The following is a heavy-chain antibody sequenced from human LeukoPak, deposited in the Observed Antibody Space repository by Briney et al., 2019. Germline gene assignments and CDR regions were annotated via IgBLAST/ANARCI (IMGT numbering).Heavy chain of an antibody. CDR2: ISSSGSTI. D-gene: IGHD1-1*01. V-gene: IGHV3-11*01. J-gene: IGHJ3*02. CDR3: ASLGPARYSISAFDI. Sequence: GGSLRLSCAASGFTFSDYYMSWIRQAPGKGLEWVSYISSSGSTIYYADSVKCRFTISRDNAKNSLYLQTNSLRAEDTAAYYCASLGPARYSISAFDIWGQGTMVTVSS. CDR1: GFTFSDYY.